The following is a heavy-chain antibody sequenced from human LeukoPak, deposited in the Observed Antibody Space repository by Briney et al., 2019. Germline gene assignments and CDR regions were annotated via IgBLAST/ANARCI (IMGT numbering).Heavy chain of an antibody. D-gene: IGHD3-3*01. J-gene: IGHJ3*02. CDR3: ARSGRGLRFLEWLPPHDAFDI. Sequence: NPSLKSRVTISVDTSKNQFSLKLCSVTAADTAVYYCARSGRGLRFLEWLPPHDAFDIWGQGTMVTVSS. V-gene: IGHV4-39*07.